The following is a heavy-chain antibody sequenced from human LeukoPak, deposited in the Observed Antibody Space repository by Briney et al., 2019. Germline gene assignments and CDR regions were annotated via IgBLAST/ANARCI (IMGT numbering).Heavy chain of an antibody. D-gene: IGHD6-13*01. J-gene: IGHJ4*02. V-gene: IGHV4-34*01. CDR3: ARDPTAGY. Sequence: SETLSLTCAVYGGSFSGYYWSWIRQPPGKGLEWIGEINHSGSTNYNPSLKSRVTISVDTSKNQFSPKLSSVTAADTAVYYCARDPTAGYWGQGTLVTVSS. CDR2: INHSGST. CDR1: GGSFSGYY.